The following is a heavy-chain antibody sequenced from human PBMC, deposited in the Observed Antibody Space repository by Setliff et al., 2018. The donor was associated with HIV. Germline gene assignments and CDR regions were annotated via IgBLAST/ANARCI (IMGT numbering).Heavy chain of an antibody. CDR2: IHYSGST. Sequence: PSETLSLTCTVYGGFIKNSNYYWGWIRQPPGKGLEWIGNIHYSGSTYYNPSLKSRVTISVDTSKNQFSLKLSSVTAADTAVYYCAGGNDNKYYYFYYMDVWGKGTTVTVSS. V-gene: IGHV4-39*01. CDR3: AGGNDNKYYYFYYMDV. CDR1: GGFIKNSNYY. D-gene: IGHD5-12*01. J-gene: IGHJ6*03.